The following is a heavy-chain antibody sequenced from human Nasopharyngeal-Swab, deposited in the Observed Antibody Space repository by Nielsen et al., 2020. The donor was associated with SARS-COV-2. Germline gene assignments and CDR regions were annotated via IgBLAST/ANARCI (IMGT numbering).Heavy chain of an antibody. D-gene: IGHD2-8*01. CDR2: ISIDGSST. Sequence: GESLKISCAASGFTFSSYWMHWVRQAPGKGLVWVSRISIDGSSTSYADSVEGRFTISRDNAKNTLYLQMNSLRAEDTAVYYCAKRDCSNAVCRYYFDYWGQGTLVTVSS. J-gene: IGHJ4*02. CDR1: GFTFSSYW. CDR3: AKRDCSNAVCRYYFDY. V-gene: IGHV3-74*01.